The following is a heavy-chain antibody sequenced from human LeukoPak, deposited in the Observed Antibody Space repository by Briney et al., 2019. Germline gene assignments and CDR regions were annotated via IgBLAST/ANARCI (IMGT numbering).Heavy chain of an antibody. V-gene: IGHV6-1*01. CDR3: ARTKKSRVVPAAMPIDY. J-gene: IGHJ4*02. Sequence: SQTLPLTCAISGDSVSSNSAAWNWIRQSPSRGLEWLGRTYYRSKWYNDYAVSVKSRITINPDTSKNQFSLQLNSVTPEDTAVYYCARTKKSRVVPAAMPIDYWGQGTLVTVSS. D-gene: IGHD2-2*01. CDR1: GDSVSSNSAA. CDR2: TYYRSKWYN.